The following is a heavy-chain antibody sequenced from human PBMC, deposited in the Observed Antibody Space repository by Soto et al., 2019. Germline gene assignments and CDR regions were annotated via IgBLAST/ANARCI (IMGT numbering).Heavy chain of an antibody. CDR1: GFTFDDYV. J-gene: IGHJ3*02. CDR2: ISWNSGSI. V-gene: IGHV3-9*01. CDR3: AKDYGSGSPDRGAFDI. D-gene: IGHD3-10*01. Sequence: EVQLVESGGGLVQPGRSLRLSCAASGFTFDDYVMHWVRQAPGKGLEWVSGISWNSGSIGYADSVKGRFTISRDNAKNSLYLQMNSLRAEDTALYYCAKDYGSGSPDRGAFDIWGQGTMVTVSS.